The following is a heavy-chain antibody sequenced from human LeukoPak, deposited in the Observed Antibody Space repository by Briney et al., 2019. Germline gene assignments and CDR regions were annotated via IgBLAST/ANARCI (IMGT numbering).Heavy chain of an antibody. CDR3: AKPRNAVYYGAFDI. J-gene: IGHJ3*02. V-gene: IGHV3-23*01. Sequence: GGSLRLSCAASGFSFSTYAMTWVRQAPGKGLEWVSRITDSGSGTDYVDSVRGRFTISRDNSRNTLYLQMNSLGAEDTAVYYCAKPRNAVYYGAFDIWGQGTMVTVSS. CDR2: ITDSGSGT. CDR1: GFSFSTYA. D-gene: IGHD3-10*01.